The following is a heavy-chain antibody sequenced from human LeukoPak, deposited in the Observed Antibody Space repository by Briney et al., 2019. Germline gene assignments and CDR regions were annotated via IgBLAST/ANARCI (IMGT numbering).Heavy chain of an antibody. V-gene: IGHV3-30-3*01. D-gene: IGHD5-12*01. CDR2: ISYDGSNK. CDR1: GFTFSSYA. CDR3: ARATARGYGYFDY. J-gene: IGHJ4*02. Sequence: GRSLRLPCAASGFTFSSYAMHWVRQAPGKGLEWVAVISYDGSNKYYADSVKGRFTISRDNSKNTLYLQMNSLRAEDTAVYYCARATARGYGYFDYWGQGTLVTVSS.